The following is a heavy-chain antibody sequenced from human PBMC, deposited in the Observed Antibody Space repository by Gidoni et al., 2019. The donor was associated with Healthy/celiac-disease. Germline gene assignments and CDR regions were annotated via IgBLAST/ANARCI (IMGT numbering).Heavy chain of an antibody. V-gene: IGHV1-69*01. Sequence: QVQLVQSGAEVKKPGSSVNVSCLASGGPFSSYAISWVRQAPGQGLEWMAGIIPIFGTATYAQKFQGRVTITADESTSTAYMELSSLRSEDTAVYYCARDIHGSREKYYYYYGMDVWGQGTTVTVSS. CDR3: ARDIHGSREKYYYYYGMDV. D-gene: IGHD3-10*01. J-gene: IGHJ6*02. CDR1: GGPFSSYA. CDR2: IIPIFGTA.